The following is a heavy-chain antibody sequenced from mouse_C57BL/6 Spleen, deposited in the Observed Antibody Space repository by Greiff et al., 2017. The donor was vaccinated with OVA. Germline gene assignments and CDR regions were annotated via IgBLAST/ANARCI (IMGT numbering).Heavy chain of an antibody. V-gene: IGHV5-17*01. J-gene: IGHJ4*01. D-gene: IGHD4-1*01. CDR3: ARKLTGTAMDY. CDR2: ISSGSSTI. CDR1: GFTFSDYG. Sequence: EVKLVESGGGLVKPGGSLKLSCAASGFTFSDYGMHWVRQAPEKGLEWVAYISSGSSTIYYADTVKGRFTISRDNAKNTLFLQMTSLRSEDTAMYYCARKLTGTAMDYWGQGTSVTVSS.